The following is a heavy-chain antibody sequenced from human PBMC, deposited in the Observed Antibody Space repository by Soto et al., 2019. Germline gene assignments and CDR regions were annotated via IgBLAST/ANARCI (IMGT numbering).Heavy chain of an antibody. J-gene: IGHJ4*02. CDR1: GFTFSSYA. CDR3: TFNSSGYYYLSN. D-gene: IGHD3-22*01. CDR2: ISGSGGST. Sequence: GGSLRLSCAASGFTFSSYAMSWVRQAPGKGLEWVSAISGSGGSTYYADSVKGRFTISRDNSKNTLYLQMNSLRAEDTAVYYCTFNSSGYYYLSNWGQGTLVTVS. V-gene: IGHV3-23*01.